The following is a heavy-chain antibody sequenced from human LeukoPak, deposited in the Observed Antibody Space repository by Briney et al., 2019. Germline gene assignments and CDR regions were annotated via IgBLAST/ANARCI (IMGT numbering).Heavy chain of an antibody. CDR3: AKDRGGRRYYYYYYMDV. D-gene: IGHD3-10*01. J-gene: IGHJ6*03. V-gene: IGHV3-23*01. CDR2: IRGSGGST. Sequence: GGSLRLSCAASGFTFSSYAMSWVRQAPGKGLEWVSAIRGSGGSTYYADSVKGRFTISRDNSKNTLYLQMNSLRAEDTAVYYCAKDRGGRRYYYYYYMDVWGKGTTVTVSS. CDR1: GFTFSSYA.